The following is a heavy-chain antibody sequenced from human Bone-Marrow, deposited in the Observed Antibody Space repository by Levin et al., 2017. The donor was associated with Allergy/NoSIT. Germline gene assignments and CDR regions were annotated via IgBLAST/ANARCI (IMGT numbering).Heavy chain of an antibody. CDR2: IRSKANSYAT. J-gene: IGHJ4*02. CDR1: GFTFSGSA. CDR3: TTHREYSSSSGYY. Sequence: GGSLRLSCAASGFTFSGSAMHWVRQASGNGLEWVGRIRSKANSYATAYAASVKGRFTISRDDSKNTAYLQMNSLKTEDTAVYYCTTHREYSSSSGYYWGQGTLVTVSS. V-gene: IGHV3-73*01. D-gene: IGHD6-6*01.